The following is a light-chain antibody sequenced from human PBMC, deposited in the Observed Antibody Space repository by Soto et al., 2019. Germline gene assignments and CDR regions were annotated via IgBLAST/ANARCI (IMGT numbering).Light chain of an antibody. V-gene: IGKV3-11*01. J-gene: IGKJ4*01. CDR2: DAS. CDR3: QQRSNWPPET. Sequence: EIVLTQSPATLSLSPGERATLSCRASQSVSSYLAWYQQKPGQAPRLLIYDASNRATGIPARFSGSGSGTDFTLTISSLEPEDFVVYYCQQRSNWPPETFGGGTKVEIK. CDR1: QSVSSY.